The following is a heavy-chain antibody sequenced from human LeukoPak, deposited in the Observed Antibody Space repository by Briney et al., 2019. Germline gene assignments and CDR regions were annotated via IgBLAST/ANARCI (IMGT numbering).Heavy chain of an antibody. J-gene: IGHJ4*02. CDR3: ARGNGIFGVVSDY. Sequence: SVKVSCKATGGTFSSYTISWVRQAPGQELDWMGRIIPILCIENYAQKFHGRVMITADKSTSTAYMELSSLRSEDTAVYYCARGNGIFGVVSDYWGQGTLVTVSS. CDR2: IIPILCIE. V-gene: IGHV1-69*02. CDR1: GGTFSSYT. D-gene: IGHD3-3*01.